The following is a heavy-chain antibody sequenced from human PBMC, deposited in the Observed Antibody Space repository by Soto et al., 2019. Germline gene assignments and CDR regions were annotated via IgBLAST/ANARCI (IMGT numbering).Heavy chain of an antibody. CDR2: FDPEDGET. CDR3: ATGSGSYYRAFDI. J-gene: IGHJ3*02. V-gene: IGHV1-24*01. CDR1: GYTLTELS. D-gene: IGHD1-26*01. Sequence: ASVNVSCKVSGYTLTELSMHWVRQAPGKGLEWMGGFDPEDGETIYAQKFQGRVTMTEDTSTDTAYMELSSLRSEDTAVYYWATGSGSYYRAFDIWGQGTMVTVSS.